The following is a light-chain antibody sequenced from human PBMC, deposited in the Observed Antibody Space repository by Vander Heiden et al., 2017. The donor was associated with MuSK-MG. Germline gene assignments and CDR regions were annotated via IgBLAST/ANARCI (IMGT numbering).Light chain of an antibody. Sequence: DIQMTQSPSSLSASVVDRVTITCRASQSISSYLNWYQQKPGKAPKLLIYAASSLQSGVPSRFSGSGSGTDFTLTISSLQPEDFATYYCQQSDSTPRTFGQGTQLEIK. CDR1: QSISSY. CDR3: QQSDSTPRT. V-gene: IGKV1-39*01. J-gene: IGKJ5*01. CDR2: AAS.